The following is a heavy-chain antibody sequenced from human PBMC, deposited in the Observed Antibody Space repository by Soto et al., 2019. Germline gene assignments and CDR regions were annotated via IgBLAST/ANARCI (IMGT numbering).Heavy chain of an antibody. J-gene: IGHJ4*02. CDR3: ATAEVDY. V-gene: IGHV3-74*03. Sequence: GSLRLSCAASGXPFGDYCMHWVRQPPGKGPEWVSRMTGDGRTTQYADSVKGRFTASRDNAKSTLYLQMNSLRAEDTAVYYCATAEVDYWGPGTLVTVSS. CDR2: MTGDGRTT. CDR1: GXPFGDYC.